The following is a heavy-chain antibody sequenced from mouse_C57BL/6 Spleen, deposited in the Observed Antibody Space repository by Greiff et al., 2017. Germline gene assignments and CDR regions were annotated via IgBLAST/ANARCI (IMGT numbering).Heavy chain of an antibody. CDR1: GYTFTSYW. Sequence: VQLKQSGTVLARPGASVKMSCTTSGYTFTSYWMHWVKQRPGQGLEWIGAIYPGHSDTSYNQKFKGKAKLTAVTSASTAYMELSSLTDEDSAVCDSTRSDSSDWYFDYWGKGTTLTVSS. D-gene: IGHD3-2*02. CDR3: TRSDSSDWYFDY. V-gene: IGHV1-5*01. J-gene: IGHJ2*01. CDR2: IYPGHSDT.